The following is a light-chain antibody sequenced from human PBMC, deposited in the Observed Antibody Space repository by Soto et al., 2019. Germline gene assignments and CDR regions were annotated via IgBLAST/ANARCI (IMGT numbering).Light chain of an antibody. CDR2: CTS. Sequence: ETVLTQSPAPLSVSAGDRVTLSCRASRYVSNNLAWYHRKPGQTPRLSLYCTSHRATGIPDSFSGSASCTRIEVTHTIYKVQSEDSGLYYCHHYNDYPPYSFGQGTKLVI. J-gene: IGKJ2*01. V-gene: IGKV3-15*01. CDR3: HHYNDYPPYS. CDR1: RYVSNN.